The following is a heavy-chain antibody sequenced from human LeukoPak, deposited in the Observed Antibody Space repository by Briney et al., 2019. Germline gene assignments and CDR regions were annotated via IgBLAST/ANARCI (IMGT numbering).Heavy chain of an antibody. D-gene: IGHD2-15*01. CDR1: GFTFSSYA. CDR2: ISYDGSNK. Sequence: PGRSLRLSCAASGFTFSSYAMHWVRQAPGKGLEWVAVISYDGSNKYYADSVKGRFTISRDNSKNTLYLQMNSLRAEDTAVYYCARGEVEVAASFGDYWGQGTLVTVSS. V-gene: IGHV3-30-3*01. J-gene: IGHJ4*02. CDR3: ARGEVEVAASFGDY.